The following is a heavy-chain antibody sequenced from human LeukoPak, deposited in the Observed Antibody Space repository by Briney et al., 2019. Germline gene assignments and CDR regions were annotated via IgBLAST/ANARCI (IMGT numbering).Heavy chain of an antibody. CDR3: ARDFAAAGDH. J-gene: IGHJ5*02. D-gene: IGHD6-13*01. CDR1: GGTFSSYA. CDR2: IIPIFGTA. V-gene: IGHV1-69*01. Sequence: AASVKVSCKASGGTFSSYAISWVRQAPGQGLEWMGGIIPIFGTANYAQKFQGRVTITADESTSTAYMELSSLRSEDTAVYYCARDFAAAGDHWGQGTLVTVSS.